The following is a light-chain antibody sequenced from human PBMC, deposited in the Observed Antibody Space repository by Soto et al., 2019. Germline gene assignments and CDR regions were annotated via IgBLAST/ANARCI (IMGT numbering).Light chain of an antibody. CDR3: QQYGDSPLYT. CDR2: GVS. CDR1: QSVAANY. V-gene: IGKV3-20*01. Sequence: EIVLTQSPATLSLSPGEIATLTCRASQSVAANYFAWYQQKPGQAPRLLIYGVSTRATGIPDRFTGSGSGTDFTLTITRLEPEDFAVYYCQQYGDSPLYTFGQGTKLEI. J-gene: IGKJ2*01.